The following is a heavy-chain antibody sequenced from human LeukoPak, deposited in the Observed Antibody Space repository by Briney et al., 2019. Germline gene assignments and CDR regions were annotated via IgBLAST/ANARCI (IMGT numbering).Heavy chain of an antibody. V-gene: IGHV3-23*01. CDR1: GFTFSSYG. J-gene: IGHJ6*02. D-gene: IGHD3-10*01. Sequence: GGSLRLSCAASGFTFSSYGMHWVRQAPGKGLEWVSAISGSGGSTYYADSVKGRFTISRDNSINTLYLQMSSLRAEDAAVYYCAKSGGLSGSGRLGMDVWGQGTTVTVSS. CDR2: ISGSGGST. CDR3: AKSGGLSGSGRLGMDV.